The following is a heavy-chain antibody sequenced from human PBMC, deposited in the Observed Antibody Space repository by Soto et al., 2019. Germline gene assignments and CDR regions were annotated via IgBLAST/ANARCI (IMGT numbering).Heavy chain of an antibody. CDR1: GFTFSHYP. CDR2: ISYDGSDK. V-gene: IGHV3-30-3*01. J-gene: IGHJ3*02. Sequence: QGQLVESGRDMVQPGRSLRLSCAASGFTFSHYPMHWVRQAPGKGLEWVAAISYDGSDKYYAESLKGRFTISRDNPRNTLYLQLESVTPDDTAVYYCARQLWSREVPAALGVFDIWGRGTMVTVSS. CDR3: ARQLWSREVPAALGVFDI. D-gene: IGHD2-2*01.